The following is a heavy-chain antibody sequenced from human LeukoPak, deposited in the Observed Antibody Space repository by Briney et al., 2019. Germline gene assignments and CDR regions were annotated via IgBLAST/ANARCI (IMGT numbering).Heavy chain of an antibody. D-gene: IGHD3-3*01. V-gene: IGHV1-2*02. J-gene: IGHJ5*02. CDR2: INPNSGGT. CDR1: GYTFTGYY. CDR3: ARDYTIFGVVRNWFDL. Sequence: ASVKVSCKASGYTFTGYYMHWVRQAPGQGLEWMRWINPNSGGTNYAQKFQGRVTMTRDTSISTAYMELSRLRSDDTAVYYCARDYTIFGVVRNWFDLWGQGTLVTVSS.